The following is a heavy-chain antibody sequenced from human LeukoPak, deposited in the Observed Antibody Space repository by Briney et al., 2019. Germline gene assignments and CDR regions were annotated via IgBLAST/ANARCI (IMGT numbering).Heavy chain of an antibody. CDR1: GYTFTSYG. J-gene: IGHJ5*02. CDR2: ISAYNGNT. D-gene: IGHD2-2*01. V-gene: IGHV1-18*01. Sequence: ASVKVSCKASGYTFTSYGISWVRQAPGQGLEWMGWISAYNGNTNYAQKLQGRVTMTTDTSTSTAYMELRSLRSDDTAVYYCARTPGRCSSTSCYLKWFDPWGQGTLVTVSS. CDR3: ARTPGRCSSTSCYLKWFDP.